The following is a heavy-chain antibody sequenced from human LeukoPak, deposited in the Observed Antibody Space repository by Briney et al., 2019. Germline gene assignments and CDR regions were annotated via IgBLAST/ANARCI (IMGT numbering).Heavy chain of an antibody. D-gene: IGHD3-10*01. V-gene: IGHV3-66*01. CDR1: GFTDSSNY. J-gene: IGHJ4*02. CDR2: IYSGGST. Sequence: GGSLRLSCAASGFTDSSNYMSWARQPPGRGLEWVSVIYSGGSTYSADSVKGRFTISRDNAKNTLYLQMDSLRVEDTAVYYCARDDPGVGIDYWGQGTLVTVSS. CDR3: ARDDPGVGIDY.